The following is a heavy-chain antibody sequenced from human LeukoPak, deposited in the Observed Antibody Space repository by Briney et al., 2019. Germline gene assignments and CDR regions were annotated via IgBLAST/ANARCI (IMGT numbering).Heavy chain of an antibody. Sequence: GGSLRLSCAASGFTFSGYWMSWIRQAPGKGLEWVANINLDGSVIHYVDSAKGRFTISRDNAKNSLYLQMNYLRAEDTALYYCATSDDSSGSDWGQGTLVTVSS. D-gene: IGHD3-22*01. J-gene: IGHJ4*02. CDR3: ATSDDSSGSD. V-gene: IGHV3-7*01. CDR1: GFTFSGYW. CDR2: INLDGSVI.